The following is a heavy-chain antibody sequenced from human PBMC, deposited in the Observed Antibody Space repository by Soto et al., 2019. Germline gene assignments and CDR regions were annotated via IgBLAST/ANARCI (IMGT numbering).Heavy chain of an antibody. V-gene: IGHV3-23*01. Sequence: EVQLLESGGGLVQPGGSLRLSCAASGFTFSTYVMNWVRLAPGKGLEWVSGISTSGGNTYYADSVKGRFTISRDNSKNTLYLQINSLRAEDTAVYYCAKGFVGVCYHCSYHFDSWGQGALVTVSS. CDR3: AKGFVGVCYHCSYHFDS. CDR2: ISTSGGNT. CDR1: GFTFSTYV. J-gene: IGHJ4*02. D-gene: IGHD2-8*01.